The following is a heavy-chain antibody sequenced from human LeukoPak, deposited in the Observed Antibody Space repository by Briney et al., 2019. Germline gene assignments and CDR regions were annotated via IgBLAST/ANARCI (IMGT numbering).Heavy chain of an antibody. D-gene: IGHD2-2*01. J-gene: IGHJ4*02. CDR3: ARVVPAATSTWYFAY. CDR1: RGTFSSYA. V-gene: IGHV1-69*05. CDR2: IIPIFGTA. Sequence: ASVKVSCKASRGTFSSYAISWVRQAPGQGLEWVGGIIPIFGTANYAQKFQGRVTITTDESTSTAYMELSSLRSEDTAVYYCARVVPAATSTWYFAYWGQGTLVTVSS.